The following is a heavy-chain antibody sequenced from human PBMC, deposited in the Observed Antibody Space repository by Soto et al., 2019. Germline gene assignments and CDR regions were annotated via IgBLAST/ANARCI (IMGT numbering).Heavy chain of an antibody. D-gene: IGHD2-2*01. J-gene: IGHJ6*02. CDR3: ARAQDIVVVPDYYGMDV. CDR1: GFTFSSYA. CDR2: ISYDGSNK. V-gene: IGHV3-30-3*01. Sequence: GGSLRLSCAASGFTFSSYAMHWVRQAPGKGLEWVAVISYDGSNKYYADSVKGRFTISRDNSKNTLYLQMNSLRAEDTAVYYCARAQDIVVVPDYYGMDVWGQGTTVTVSS.